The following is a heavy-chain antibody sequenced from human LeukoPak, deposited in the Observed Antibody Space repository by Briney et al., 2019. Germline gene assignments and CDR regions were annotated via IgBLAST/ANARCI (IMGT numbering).Heavy chain of an antibody. D-gene: IGHD4-11*01. CDR1: GGSFSGYY. Sequence: SETLSLTCAVYGGSFSGYYWSWIRQHPGKGLEWIGYIFYSGTTYYNPSLKSRVTISVDTSKNQFSLKLTSVTAADTAVYYCARASDYSNLGYYFDNWGQGTLVTVSS. J-gene: IGHJ4*02. V-gene: IGHV4-31*11. CDR2: IFYSGTT. CDR3: ARASDYSNLGYYFDN.